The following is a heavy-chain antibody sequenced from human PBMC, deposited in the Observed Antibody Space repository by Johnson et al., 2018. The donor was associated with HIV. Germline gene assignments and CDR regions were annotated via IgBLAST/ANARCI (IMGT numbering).Heavy chain of an antibody. CDR1: GFTFDDYA. Sequence: QVQLVESGGGLVKTGGSLRLSCAASGFTFDDYAMHWVRQAPGKGLEWVAFIRYDGSNKYYADSVKGRFTISRDNSKNTLYLQMNSLRAEDTAVYYCAKDQYCGGDCYPDAFDIWGQGTMVTVSS. V-gene: IGHV3-30*02. D-gene: IGHD2-21*02. CDR3: AKDQYCGGDCYPDAFDI. CDR2: IRYDGSNK. J-gene: IGHJ3*02.